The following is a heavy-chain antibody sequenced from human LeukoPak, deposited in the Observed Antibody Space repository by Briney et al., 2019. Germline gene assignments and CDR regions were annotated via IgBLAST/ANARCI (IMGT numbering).Heavy chain of an antibody. D-gene: IGHD1-1*01. J-gene: IGHJ3*02. V-gene: IGHV1-2*02. Sequence: ASVKVSCKASGYTFTGYYMHWVRQAPGQGLEWMGWINPNSGGTNYAQKFQGRVTMTRDMSISTAYMELSRLRSDDTAVYYCAREAATGRAFDIWGQGTMVTVSS. CDR3: AREAATGRAFDI. CDR2: INPNSGGT. CDR1: GYTFTGYY.